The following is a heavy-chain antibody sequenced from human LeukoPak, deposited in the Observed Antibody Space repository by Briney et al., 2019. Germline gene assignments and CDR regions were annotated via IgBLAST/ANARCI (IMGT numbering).Heavy chain of an antibody. D-gene: IGHD1-1*01. CDR1: GYTFTDYY. CDR2: VDPEDGET. CDR3: ATIPYLDLVRY. J-gene: IGHJ4*02. V-gene: IGHV1-69-2*01. Sequence: ASVKVSCKVSGYTFTDYYMHWVQQAPGKGLEWMGLVDPEDGETIYAEKFQGRVTITADTSTDTAYMELSSLRSEDTAVCYCATIPYLDLVRYWGQGTLVTVSS.